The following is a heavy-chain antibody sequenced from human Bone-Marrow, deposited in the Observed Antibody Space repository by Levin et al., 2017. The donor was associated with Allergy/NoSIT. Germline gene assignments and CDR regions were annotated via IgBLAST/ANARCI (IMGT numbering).Heavy chain of an antibody. CDR3: ARVANSSSWYPFDY. J-gene: IGHJ4*02. CDR2: IYHSGST. Sequence: SETLSLTCAVSGGSISRGGYSWSWIRQPPGKGLEWIGYIYHSGSTYYNPSLKSRVTISVDRSKNQFSLKLSSVTAAETAVYDCARVANSSSWYPFDYWGQGTLVTVSS. D-gene: IGHD6-13*01. CDR1: GGSISRGGYS. V-gene: IGHV4-30-2*01.